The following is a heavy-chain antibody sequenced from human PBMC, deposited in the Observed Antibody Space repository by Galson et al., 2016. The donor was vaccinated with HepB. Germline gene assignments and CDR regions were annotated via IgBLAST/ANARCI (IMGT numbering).Heavy chain of an antibody. CDR1: GFSFRTFA. J-gene: IGHJ4*02. CDR2: VSSDGSYK. CDR3: AKGVDSSGGYHFDY. Sequence: SLRLSCAASGFSFRTFAMHWVRQAPGKGLEWVALVSSDGSYKYYADSVRGRFTPSRDNSKDTLYLQMNSLRPDDTAVYYCAKGVDSSGGYHFDYWGKGTLVTAPS. D-gene: IGHD6-19*01. V-gene: IGHV3-30*18.